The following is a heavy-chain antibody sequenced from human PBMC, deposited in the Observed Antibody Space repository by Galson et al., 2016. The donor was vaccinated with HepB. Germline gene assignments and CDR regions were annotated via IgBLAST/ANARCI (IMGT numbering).Heavy chain of an antibody. J-gene: IGHJ4*02. CDR1: GGSVSSATYY. D-gene: IGHD5-12*01. Sequence: SETLSLTCSVSGGSVSSATYYWTWIRQPPGKGLEWIGYIYSSATTNYDPSLKSRVTISADTSKNPFSLKLSSVTAADTAVYYCARRTIRGLDSWGQGTLVTVSS. CDR3: ARRTIRGLDS. V-gene: IGHV4-61*01. CDR2: IYSSATT.